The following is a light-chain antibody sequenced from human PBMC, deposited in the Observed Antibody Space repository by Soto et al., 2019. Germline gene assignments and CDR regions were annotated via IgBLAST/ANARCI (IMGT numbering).Light chain of an antibody. CDR2: KGT. J-gene: IGLJ1*01. V-gene: IGLV2-23*01. Sequence: QSALAQPASVSGSPGQSITISCTGTSSDVGAYNSVSWYQQHPHRAPQVIIYKGTQRPSGVSNRFSGSTSGNAASLTRSALQADDEADYFCCSSAPESTYVFGTGTKVTVL. CDR3: CSSAPESTYV. CDR1: SSDVGAYNS.